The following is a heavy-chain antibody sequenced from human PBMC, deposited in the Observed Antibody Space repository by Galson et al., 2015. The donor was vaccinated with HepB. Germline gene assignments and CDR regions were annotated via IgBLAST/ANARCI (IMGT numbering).Heavy chain of an antibody. CDR1: GFTFNSYA. CDR3: AKDNYYGSGRSWNALDF. J-gene: IGHJ3*01. D-gene: IGHD3-10*01. CDR2: IWYDGSHK. Sequence: SLRLSCAASGFTFNSYAMHWVRQAPGKGLEWVASIWYDGSHKYYGDSVKGRFTISRDNSKNTLYLEMNSLRDEDTALYYCAKDNYYGSGRSWNALDFWGQGAMVTVSS. V-gene: IGHV3-33*03.